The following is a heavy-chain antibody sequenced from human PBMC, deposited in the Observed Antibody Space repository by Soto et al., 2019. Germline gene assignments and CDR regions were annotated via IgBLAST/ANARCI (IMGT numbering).Heavy chain of an antibody. D-gene: IGHD5-12*01. V-gene: IGHV1-3*04. J-gene: IGHJ4*02. CDR2: INTGNGNT. CDR3: ASGNCGYICYHDY. Sequence: ASVKVSCKPSGYAFTSYLLYWVRQAPGQRLEWMGWINTGNGNTKYSQKFQGRVTITRDTSASTAYMELSSLASEDTAVYYCASGNCGYICYHDYWGQGALATVSS. CDR1: GYAFTSYL.